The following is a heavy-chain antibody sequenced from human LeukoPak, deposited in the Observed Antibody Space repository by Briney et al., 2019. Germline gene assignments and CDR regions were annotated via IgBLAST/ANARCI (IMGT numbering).Heavy chain of an antibody. CDR3: QKYSSSSFDF. CDR2: VRSKIYAETT. D-gene: IGHD6-6*01. V-gene: IGHV3-49*03. Sequence: GGSLRLSYTGSGFTFGDYAISWFRQAPGKGLEWVSFVRSKIYAETTEYAASVKGRFTISRDDSKSIAYLQMNSLKTEDTAVYYCQKYSSSSFDFWGQGTLVTVSS. J-gene: IGHJ4*02. CDR1: GFTFGDYA.